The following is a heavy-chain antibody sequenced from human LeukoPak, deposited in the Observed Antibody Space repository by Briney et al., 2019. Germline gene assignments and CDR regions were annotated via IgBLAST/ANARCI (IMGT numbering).Heavy chain of an antibody. J-gene: IGHJ4*02. CDR2: IYSDNT. CDR3: ARGVRSLYYFDY. V-gene: IGHV3-53*01. CDR1: GFTVSSNS. Sequence: GGSLRLSCTVSGFTVSSNSMSWVRQAPGKGLEWVSFIYSDNTHYSDSVKGRFTISRDNSKNTLYLQMNSLRAEDTAVYYCARGVRSLYYFDYWGQGTLVTVSS.